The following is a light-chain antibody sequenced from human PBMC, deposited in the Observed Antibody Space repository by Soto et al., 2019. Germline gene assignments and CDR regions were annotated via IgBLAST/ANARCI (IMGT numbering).Light chain of an antibody. CDR1: QSVSSN. CDR2: GAS. V-gene: IGKV3-15*01. J-gene: IGKJ1*01. CDR3: QQYNNWPRT. Sequence: EIVMTQSPATLSVSPGERATLSCRASQSVSSNLAWYQQKPGQAPRLPIYGASTRATGIPARFSGSGSGTEFTVTISSLQSEDFAVYYCQQYNNWPRTFGQGTKV.